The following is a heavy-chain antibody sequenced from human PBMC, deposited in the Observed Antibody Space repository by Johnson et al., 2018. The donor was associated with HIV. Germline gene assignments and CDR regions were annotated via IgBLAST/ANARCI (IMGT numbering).Heavy chain of an antibody. Sequence: VQLVESGGGVVRPGGSLRLSCAASGFTVSSNYMSWVRQAPGKGMEWISVIYTGGSTYYADSVKGRFTISRDNAKNTLYLQMNSLRAEDTAVYYCAKGEPYRMDAITALNIGGQGTMVIVSS. D-gene: IGHD3-16*02. CDR3: AKGEPYRMDAITALNI. CDR2: IYTGGST. J-gene: IGHJ3*02. CDR1: GFTVSSNY. V-gene: IGHV3-66*02.